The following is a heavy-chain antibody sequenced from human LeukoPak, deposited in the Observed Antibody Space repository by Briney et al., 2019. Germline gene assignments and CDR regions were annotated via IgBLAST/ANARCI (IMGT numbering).Heavy chain of an antibody. J-gene: IGHJ6*03. CDR2: ISGNGGST. D-gene: IGHD6-6*01. CDR3: AKLVTGRPSGYMDV. CDR1: GFTFSSYA. Sequence: GGSLRLSCAASGFTFSSYAMSWARQAPGKGLEWVSGISGNGGSTSYADSVKGRFTISRDNSKNTLYVQMNSLRAGDTAVYYCAKLVTGRPSGYMDVWGKGTTVTVSS. V-gene: IGHV3-23*01.